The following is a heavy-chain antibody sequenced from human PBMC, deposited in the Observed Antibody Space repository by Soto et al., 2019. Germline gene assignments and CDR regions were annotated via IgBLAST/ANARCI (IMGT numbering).Heavy chain of an antibody. V-gene: IGHV3-30*03. D-gene: IGHD4-17*01. CDR3: ASSSNGDYGSRVEFDY. Sequence: GGSLRLSCAASGFTFSSYGMHWVRQAPGKGLEWVAVISYDGSNKYYADSVKGRFTISRDNSKNTLYLQMNSLRAEDTAVYYCASSSNGDYGSRVEFDYWGQGTLVTVSS. J-gene: IGHJ4*02. CDR2: ISYDGSNK. CDR1: GFTFSSYG.